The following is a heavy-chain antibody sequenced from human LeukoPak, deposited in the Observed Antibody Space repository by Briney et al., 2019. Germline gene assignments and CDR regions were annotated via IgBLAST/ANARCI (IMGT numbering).Heavy chain of an antibody. CDR1: GFTFSSYV. V-gene: IGHV3-23*01. CDR3: AKSTGYLWDY. D-gene: IGHD3-16*01. J-gene: IGHJ4*02. CDR2: ISSSGYST. Sequence: GRSLRLSCAASGFTFSSYVISWVRQSPGKRLESVSGISSSGYSTYYADSVKGRFTISRDNSKNTLLLQMNSLRAEDTAVYYCAKSTGYLWDYWGQGTMVTVSS.